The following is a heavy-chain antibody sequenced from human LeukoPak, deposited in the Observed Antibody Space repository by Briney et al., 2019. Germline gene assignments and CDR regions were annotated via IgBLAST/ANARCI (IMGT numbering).Heavy chain of an antibody. CDR3: AKAGNYYDSSGYSDY. CDR1: GFTFSSYA. D-gene: IGHD3-22*01. CDR2: ISGSGGST. Sequence: EGSLRLSCAASGFTFSSYAMSWVRQAPGKGLEWVSAISGSGGSTYYADSVKGRFTISRDNSKNTLYLQMNSLRAEDTAVYYCAKAGNYYDSSGYSDYWGQGTLVTVSS. V-gene: IGHV3-23*01. J-gene: IGHJ4*02.